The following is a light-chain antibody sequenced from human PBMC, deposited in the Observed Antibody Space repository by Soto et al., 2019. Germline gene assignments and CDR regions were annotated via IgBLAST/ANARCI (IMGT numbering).Light chain of an antibody. CDR2: GAS. J-gene: IGKJ1*01. Sequence: DIQMAQSPSSLSASIGDRVTITCRASQRISEYLAWFQQRPGNAPNLLIYGASILQSGVPSRFSGSGSGTHFTLTISSLQPEDVATYYCHSYNSIPRTFGQGTTVEIK. CDR1: QRISEY. CDR3: HSYNSIPRT. V-gene: IGKV1-27*01.